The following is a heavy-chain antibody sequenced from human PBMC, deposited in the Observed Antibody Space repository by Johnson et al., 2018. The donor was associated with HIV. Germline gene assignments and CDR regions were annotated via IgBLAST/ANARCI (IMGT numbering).Heavy chain of an antibody. CDR2: ISYDGSNK. CDR1: GFTFSSYG. Sequence: QVQVVESGGGVVQPGRSLRLSCAASGFTFSSYGMHWVRQAPGKGLEWVAVISYDGSNKYYADSVKGRFTISRDNSKNTLYLQMNSLRAEDTAVYYCAWGVGNDAFDIWGQGTMVTVSS. D-gene: IGHD1-26*01. CDR3: AWGVGNDAFDI. J-gene: IGHJ3*02. V-gene: IGHV3-30*03.